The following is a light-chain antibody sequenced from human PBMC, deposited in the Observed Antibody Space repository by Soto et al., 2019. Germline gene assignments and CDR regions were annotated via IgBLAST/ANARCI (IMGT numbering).Light chain of an antibody. CDR2: DAS. V-gene: IGKV3-11*01. CDR1: QSVNTF. J-gene: IGKJ5*01. CDR3: QQRSTWLS. Sequence: EIVLTQSPATLSLSPGERATLSCRASQSVNTFLAWYQQKPGQAPRLLIYDASNRATGIPARFSGSGSGTDFTLTISSLEPEDFAVYYCQQRSTWLSFDQGTRLEIK.